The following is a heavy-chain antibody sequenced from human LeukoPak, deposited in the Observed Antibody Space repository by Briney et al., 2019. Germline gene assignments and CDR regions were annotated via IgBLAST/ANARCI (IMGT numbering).Heavy chain of an antibody. V-gene: IGHV1-2*02. CDR2: INPNSGGT. CDR1: GYTFTDYY. D-gene: IGHD1-26*01. CDR3: ARVGAEWELLEGVFDY. Sequence: ASVKVSFKASGYTFTDYYMHWVRQAPGQGLEWMGWINPNSGGTNYAQKFQGRVTMTRDTSISTAYMELSRLRSDDTAVYYCARVGAEWELLEGVFDYWGQGILVTVSS. J-gene: IGHJ4*02.